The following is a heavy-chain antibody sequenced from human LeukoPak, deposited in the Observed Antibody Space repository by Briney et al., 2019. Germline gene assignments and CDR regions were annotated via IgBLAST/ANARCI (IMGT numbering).Heavy chain of an antibody. Sequence: ASVKVSCKASGYTFTSYYMHWVRQAPGQGLEWMGIVNPSDGSTTYAQKFQGRVTMTGDTSTSTVYMELSSLRSEDTAVYYCARVLTAMDPRGYFDYRGQGTLVTVSS. D-gene: IGHD5-18*01. V-gene: IGHV1-46*01. CDR2: VNPSDGST. CDR1: GYTFTSYY. J-gene: IGHJ4*02. CDR3: ARVLTAMDPRGYFDY.